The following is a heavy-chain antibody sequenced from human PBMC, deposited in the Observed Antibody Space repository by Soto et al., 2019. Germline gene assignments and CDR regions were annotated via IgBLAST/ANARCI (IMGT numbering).Heavy chain of an antibody. CDR1: GFSFFHYG. Sequence: QVHVVESGGGVVQPGTSLTLSCTASGFSFFHYGFAWLRQAPGKGLEWVAVVTYDSSEKYYADSVKGRFTISRDNSKNTVYLQMDSLQHNDSALYYCGKAGGSELRYFDWPEVGVWGQGTLVTVSS. J-gene: IGHJ4*02. D-gene: IGHD3-9*01. CDR3: GKAGGSELRYFDWPEVGV. V-gene: IGHV3-30*18. CDR2: VTYDSSEK.